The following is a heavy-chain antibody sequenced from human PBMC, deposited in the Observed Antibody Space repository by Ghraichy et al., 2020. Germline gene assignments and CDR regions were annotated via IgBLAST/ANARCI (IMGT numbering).Heavy chain of an antibody. V-gene: IGHV2-70*17. D-gene: IGHD2-15*01. J-gene: IGHJ5*02. Sequence: GPTLVKPTETLTLTCAFSGFSLSTTGMSVSWIRQPAGKALEWLGRIDWDGDRLYSAPLKTRFAISKDTSKSQVVLTMTNMDPRDTATCYCAMGGGLHCSGGTCYGLNGFDPWGHGTPVTVYS. CDR1: GFSLSTTGMS. CDR2: IDWDGDR. CDR3: AMGGGLHCSGGTCYGLNGFDP.